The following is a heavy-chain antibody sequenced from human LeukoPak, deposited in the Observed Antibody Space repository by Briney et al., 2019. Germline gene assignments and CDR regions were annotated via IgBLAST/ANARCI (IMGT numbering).Heavy chain of an antibody. J-gene: IGHJ6*03. Sequence: PGGSLRLSCAASGFTFSNAWMSWVRQAPGKGLEWVGRIKSKTHGGTTDYAAPVKGRFTISRDDSKNTLYLQMNSLKTEDTAVYYCTTGFFMDTDMAPYYYYMDVWGKGTTVTVSS. CDR1: GFTFSNAW. V-gene: IGHV3-15*01. CDR3: TTGFFMDTDMAPYYYYMDV. D-gene: IGHD5-18*01. CDR2: IKSKTHGGTT.